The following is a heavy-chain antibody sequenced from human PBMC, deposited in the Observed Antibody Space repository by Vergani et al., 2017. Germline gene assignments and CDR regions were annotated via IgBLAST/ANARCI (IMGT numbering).Heavy chain of an antibody. D-gene: IGHD2-21*01. Sequence: QVQLVQSGGGVVQPGGSLRLSCAASGFTFSSYGMHWVRQAPGKGLEWVAVISYDGSNKYYADSVKGRFTISRDNSKNTLYLQMNSLRAEDTAVYYCAKVHCGGDCQDYYMDVWGKGTTVTVSS. CDR2: ISYDGSNK. J-gene: IGHJ6*03. CDR1: GFTFSSYG. V-gene: IGHV3-30*18. CDR3: AKVHCGGDCQDYYMDV.